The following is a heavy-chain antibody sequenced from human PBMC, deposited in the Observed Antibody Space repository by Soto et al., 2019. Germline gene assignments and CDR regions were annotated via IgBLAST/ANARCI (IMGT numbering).Heavy chain of an antibody. CDR2: IKSKTDGGTT. CDR1: GFTFSNAW. V-gene: IGHV3-15*01. J-gene: IGHJ3*02. D-gene: IGHD2-2*01. Sequence: EVQLVESGGGLVKPGGSLRLSCAASGFTFSNAWMSWVRQAPGKGLEWVGGIKSKTDGGTTDYAAPVKGRFTISREDSNNTLNLQKNSLKIENTSVYYCTTEGVYALEGDHESGAFDIWGQGTMVTVSS. CDR3: TTEGVYALEGDHESGAFDI.